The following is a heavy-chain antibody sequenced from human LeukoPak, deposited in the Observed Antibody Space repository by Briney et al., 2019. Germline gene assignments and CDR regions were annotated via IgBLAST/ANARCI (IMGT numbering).Heavy chain of an antibody. CDR3: ARVICSGDMCYPPSAVDI. J-gene: IGHJ3*02. Sequence: ASVKVSCKTSGYTFYSYYVGWVRQAPGQGLEWMGWISGYNGKTNYAQKLQGRVTMTTDTSTTTAYMELRSLRSDDTAVYYCARVICSGDMCYPPSAVDIWGQGTMVTVSS. D-gene: IGHD2-15*01. V-gene: IGHV1-18*01. CDR1: GYTFYSYY. CDR2: ISGYNGKT.